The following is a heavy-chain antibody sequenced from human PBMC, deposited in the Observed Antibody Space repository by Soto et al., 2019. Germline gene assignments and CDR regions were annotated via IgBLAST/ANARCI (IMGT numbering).Heavy chain of an antibody. V-gene: IGHV3-23*01. J-gene: IGHJ3*01. CDR2: MTADGGDA. CDR1: GFIFSNYA. Sequence: EVQVLESGGGLVQPGGSLRLSCAASGFIFSNYAMIWVRQAPGKGLEWVSAMTADGGDARYADSVRGRLTISRDNSKSSLYLQMNSLRAEDTAVYYCAKGPNGDYIGAFDFWGQGILVTVSS. D-gene: IGHD4-17*01. CDR3: AKGPNGDYIGAFDF.